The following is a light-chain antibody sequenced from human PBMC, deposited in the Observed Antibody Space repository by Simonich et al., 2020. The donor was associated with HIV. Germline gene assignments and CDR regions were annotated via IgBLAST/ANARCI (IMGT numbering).Light chain of an antibody. CDR3: HQSSSLPFT. Sequence: EIVLTQSPDFQSVTPIEKVTITCRASQRIGSCLHWYQQKPGQSPKRLIKYASQSISVVPSRFTGSGSGTDFTLTINSLEAEDATTYYCHQSSSLPFTFGPGTKVDIK. J-gene: IGKJ3*01. CDR2: YAS. V-gene: IGKV6-21*02. CDR1: QRIGSC.